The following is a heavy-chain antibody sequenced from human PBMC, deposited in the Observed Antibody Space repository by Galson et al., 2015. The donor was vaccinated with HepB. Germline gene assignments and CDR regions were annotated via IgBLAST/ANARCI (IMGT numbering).Heavy chain of an antibody. J-gene: IGHJ4*02. V-gene: IGHV3-30-3*01. CDR2: ISYDGSNK. Sequence: SLRLSCAASGFTFSSYAMHWVRQAPGKGLEWVAVISYDGSNKYYADSVKGRFTISRDNSKNTLYLQMNSLRAEDTAAYYCASDLIAARDYWGQGTLVTVSS. D-gene: IGHD6-6*01. CDR3: ASDLIAARDY. CDR1: GFTFSSYA.